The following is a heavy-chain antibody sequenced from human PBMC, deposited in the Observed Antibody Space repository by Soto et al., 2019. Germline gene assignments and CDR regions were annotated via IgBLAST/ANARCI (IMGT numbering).Heavy chain of an antibody. V-gene: IGHV3-23*01. CDR2: ISGSGGST. CDR1: GFTFSSYA. CDR3: AKTLPPWPYSSPFDY. Sequence: PGGSLRLSCAASGFTFSSYAMSWVRQAPGKGLEWVSAISGSGGSTYYADSVKGRFTISRDDSKNTLYLQMNSLRAEDTAVYYFAKTLPPWPYSSPFDYWGQGTLVTVSS. D-gene: IGHD6-13*01. J-gene: IGHJ4*02.